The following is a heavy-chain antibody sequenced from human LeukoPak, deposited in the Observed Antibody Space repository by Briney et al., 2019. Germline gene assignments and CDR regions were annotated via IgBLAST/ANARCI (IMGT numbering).Heavy chain of an antibody. D-gene: IGHD3-22*01. CDR3: AKITMIVVVRDAFDI. J-gene: IGHJ3*02. CDR1: GXTFSSYG. V-gene: IGHV3-30*18. CDR2: ISYDGSNK. Sequence: GRSLRLSCAASGXTFSSYGMHWVRQAPGKGLEWVAVISYDGSNKYYADSVKGRFTISRDNSKNTLYLQMNSLRAEDTAVYYCAKITMIVVVRDAFDIWGQGTMVTVSS.